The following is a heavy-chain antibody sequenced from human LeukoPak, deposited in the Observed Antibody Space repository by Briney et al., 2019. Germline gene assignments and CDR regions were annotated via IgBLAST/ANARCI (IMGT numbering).Heavy chain of an antibody. V-gene: IGHV3-21*01. CDR2: ISGSGRYI. J-gene: IGHJ4*02. CDR3: ATGLEDSNIDY. CDR1: GFTVSSNY. Sequence: PGGSLRLSCAASGFTVSSNYMSWVRQAPGKGLEWVSVISGSGRYIYYGDSVRGRFTISRDNAKNSVLLEINSLRVEDTAVYYCATGLEDSNIDYWGQGTLVTVSS.